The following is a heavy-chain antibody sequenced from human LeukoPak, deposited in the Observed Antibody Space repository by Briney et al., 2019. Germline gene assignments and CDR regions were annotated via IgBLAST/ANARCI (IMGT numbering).Heavy chain of an antibody. CDR1: GFTFSSYA. CDR2: ISGSGGST. D-gene: IGHD3-9*01. J-gene: IGHJ4*02. V-gene: IGHV3-23*01. Sequence: GGSLRLSCAASGFTFSSYAMSWVRQAPEKGLEWVSAISGSGGSTYYTDSVKGRFTISRDNSKNTLYLQMNSLRAEDTAVYYCAKGARNYDILTGSDYWGQGTLVTVSS. CDR3: AKGARNYDILTGSDY.